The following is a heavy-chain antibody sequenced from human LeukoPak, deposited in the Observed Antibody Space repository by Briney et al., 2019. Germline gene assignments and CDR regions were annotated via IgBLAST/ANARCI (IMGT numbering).Heavy chain of an antibody. CDR1: GGTFSSYA. J-gene: IGHJ6*02. V-gene: IGHV1-69*04. CDR2: IIPIFGIA. Sequence: SVKVSCKASGGTFSSYAISWVRQAPGQGLEWMGRIIPIFGIANYAQKFQGRVTITADKSTSTAYMELSSLRSENTAVYYCARDYYFWSGSYYYYGMDVWGQGTTVTVSS. D-gene: IGHD3-3*01. CDR3: ARDYYFWSGSYYYYGMDV.